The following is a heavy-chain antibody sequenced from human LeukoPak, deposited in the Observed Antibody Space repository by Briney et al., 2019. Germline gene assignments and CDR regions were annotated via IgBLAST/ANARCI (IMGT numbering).Heavy chain of an antibody. V-gene: IGHV3-30-3*01. CDR2: MSSDGNAI. J-gene: IGHJ4*02. D-gene: IGHD3-22*01. CDR1: GFAFTAYL. Sequence: GGSLRLSCAASGFAFTAYLIHWVRQPPGKGLEWVAVMSSDGNAIFYADSVRGRFTISRDNSKNTLYLQVNSLRVEDTAVYYCVREVEHYYDHSASFDYWGQGTLVTVSS. CDR3: VREVEHYYDHSASFDY.